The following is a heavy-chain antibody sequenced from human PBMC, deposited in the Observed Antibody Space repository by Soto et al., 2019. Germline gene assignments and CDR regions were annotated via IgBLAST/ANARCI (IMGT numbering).Heavy chain of an antibody. CDR2: FDPEDGET. V-gene: IGHV1-24*01. Sequence: ASVKVSCKASGYTFTGYYMHWVRQAPGKGLEWMGGFDPEDGETIYAQKFQGRVTMTEDTSTDTAYMELSSLRSEDTAVYYCACYYYYYGMDVWGQGTTVTVSS. CDR3: ACYYYYYGMDV. J-gene: IGHJ6*02. CDR1: GYTFTGYY.